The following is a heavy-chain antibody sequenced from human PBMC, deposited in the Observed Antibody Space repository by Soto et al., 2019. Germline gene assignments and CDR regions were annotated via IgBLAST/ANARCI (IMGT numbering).Heavy chain of an antibody. V-gene: IGHV3-21*01. CDR2: ISSSSSYI. D-gene: IGHD6-19*01. CDR1: GFTFSSYS. Sequence: GGSLRLSCAASGFTFSSYSMNWVRQAPGKGLEWVSSISSSSSYIYYADSVKGRFTISRDNAKNSLYLQMNSLRAEDTAVYYCARIAVAGTLVCFDPWGQGTLVTVSS. J-gene: IGHJ5*02. CDR3: ARIAVAGTLVCFDP.